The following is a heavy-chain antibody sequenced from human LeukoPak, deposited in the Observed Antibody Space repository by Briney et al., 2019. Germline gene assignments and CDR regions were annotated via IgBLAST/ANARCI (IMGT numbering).Heavy chain of an antibody. CDR1: GYTFSSYY. D-gene: IGHD5-12*01. V-gene: IGHV1-46*01. Sequence: ASVKVSCKASGYTFSSYYVLWVRQAPGQGLEWMGIINPSGGSTDSAQKFQDRITMTSDTSTSTVYMELSSLRFEDTAVYYCARLGPSGGYDRSYCGMDVWGQGTTVTVSS. CDR2: INPSGGST. J-gene: IGHJ6*02. CDR3: ARLGPSGGYDRSYCGMDV.